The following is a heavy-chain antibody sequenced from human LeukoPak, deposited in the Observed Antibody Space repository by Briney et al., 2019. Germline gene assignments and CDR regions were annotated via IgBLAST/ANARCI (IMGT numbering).Heavy chain of an antibody. CDR3: ARARAVAGTPYYFDY. J-gene: IGHJ4*02. CDR2: INHSGST. V-gene: IGHV4-34*01. Sequence: PSETLSLTCAVYGGSFSGYYWSWIRQPPGKGLDWIGEINHSGSTNYNPSLKSRVTISVDTSKNQFSLKLSSVTAADTAVYYCARARAVAGTPYYFDYWGQGTLVTVSS. D-gene: IGHD6-19*01. CDR1: GGSFSGYY.